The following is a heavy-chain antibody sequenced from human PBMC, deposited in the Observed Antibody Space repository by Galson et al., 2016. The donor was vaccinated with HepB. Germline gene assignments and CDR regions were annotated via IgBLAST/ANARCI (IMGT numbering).Heavy chain of an antibody. CDR2: IGPTGSNK. CDR3: TRGGLQYYFDC. Sequence: SLRLSCAASGFTFSTYDMNWVRQAPGKGLEWVSSIGPTGSNKHSADSVKGRIAISRDNAKNSMYLQLNGLRDEDTAVYYCTRGGLQYYFDCWGQGALVTVSS. D-gene: IGHD4-11*01. J-gene: IGHJ4*02. V-gene: IGHV3-21*06. CDR1: GFTFSTYD.